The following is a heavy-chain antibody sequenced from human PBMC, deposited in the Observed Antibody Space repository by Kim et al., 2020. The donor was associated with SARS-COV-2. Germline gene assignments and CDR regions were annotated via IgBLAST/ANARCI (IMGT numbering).Heavy chain of an antibody. V-gene: IGHV3-30*07. J-gene: IGHJ4*02. Sequence: SVKDQFTISRDHSKNTLYLQMNSLRAEDTAVYYCARDLGDLGELSLSFYYWGQGTLVTVSS. D-gene: IGHD3-16*02. CDR3: ARDLGDLGELSLSFYY.